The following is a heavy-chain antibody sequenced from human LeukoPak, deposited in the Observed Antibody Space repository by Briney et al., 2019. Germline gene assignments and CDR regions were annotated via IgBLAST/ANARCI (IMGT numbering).Heavy chain of an antibody. CDR1: GFTFDDYA. J-gene: IGHJ4*02. V-gene: IGHV3-43*02. CDR2: ISGDGGST. CDR3: AKDLTYGSGSYRQDY. D-gene: IGHD3-10*01. Sequence: GGSLRLSCAASGFTFDDYAMHWVCQAPGKGLEWVSLISGDGGSTYYADSVKGRFTISSDNSKNSLYLQMNSLRTEDTALYYCAKDLTYGSGSYRQDYWGQGTLVTVSS.